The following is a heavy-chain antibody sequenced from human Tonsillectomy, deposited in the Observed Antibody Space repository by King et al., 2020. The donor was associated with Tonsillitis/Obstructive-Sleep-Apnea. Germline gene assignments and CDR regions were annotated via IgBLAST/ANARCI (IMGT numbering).Heavy chain of an antibody. CDR2: IWYDGSNK. CDR3: ARRGDFWSGSKAYYYMDV. V-gene: IGHV3-33*01. D-gene: IGHD3-3*01. CDR1: GFTFSSYG. J-gene: IGHJ6*03. Sequence: VQLVESGGGVVQPGSSLRRSCAASGFTFSSYGMHLVRQAPGKGLEWVAVIWYDGSNKYYEASGKGRFTISRDNSKNTLYLQMNSLRAEDTAVYYCARRGDFWSGSKAYYYMDVWGKGTTVTVSS.